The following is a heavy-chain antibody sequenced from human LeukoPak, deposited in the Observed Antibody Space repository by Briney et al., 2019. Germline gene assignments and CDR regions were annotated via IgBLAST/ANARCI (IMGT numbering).Heavy chain of an antibody. Sequence: PSETLSLTCTVSGGSISSYYWSWIRQPPGKGLEWIGYIYYSGSTNYNPSLKSRVTISVDTSKNQFSLKLSSVTAADTAVYYCARAHYDSSGRYYYYYYMDVWGKGTTVTVSS. D-gene: IGHD3-22*01. CDR3: ARAHYDSSGRYYYYYYMDV. V-gene: IGHV4-59*01. J-gene: IGHJ6*03. CDR2: IYYSGST. CDR1: GGSISSYY.